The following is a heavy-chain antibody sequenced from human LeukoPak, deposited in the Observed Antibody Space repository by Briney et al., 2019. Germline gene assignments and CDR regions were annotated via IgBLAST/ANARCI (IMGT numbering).Heavy chain of an antibody. CDR3: ARDGGKYYYDSSGYPHDAFDI. CDR1: GYTFTSYG. CDR2: ISAFNGNT. V-gene: IGHV1-18*01. J-gene: IGHJ3*02. Sequence: ASVKVSCKASGYTFTSYGISWVRQAPGQGLAWMGWISAFNGNTNYAQKLQGRVTMTTDTSTSTAYIELRSLRSDDTAVYYCARDGGKYYYDSSGYPHDAFDIWGQGTMVTVSS. D-gene: IGHD3-22*01.